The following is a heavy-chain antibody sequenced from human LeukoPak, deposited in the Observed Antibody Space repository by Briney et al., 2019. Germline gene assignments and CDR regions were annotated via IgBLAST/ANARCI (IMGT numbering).Heavy chain of an antibody. J-gene: IGHJ4*02. CDR3: ARALGDIVVVPAAIGSDY. V-gene: IGHV3-21*01. Sequence: GGSLRLSCAASGFTFSSYSMNWARQAPGKGLEWVSSISSSSSYIYYADSVKGRFTISRDNAKNSLYLQMNSLRAEDTAVYYCARALGDIVVVPAAIGSDYWGQGTLVTVSS. CDR2: ISSSSSYI. D-gene: IGHD2-2*02. CDR1: GFTFSSYS.